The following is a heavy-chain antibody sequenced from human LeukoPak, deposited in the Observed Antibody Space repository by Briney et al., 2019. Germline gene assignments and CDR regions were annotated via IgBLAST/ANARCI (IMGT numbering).Heavy chain of an antibody. Sequence: SETLSLTCSVSGGSISSYYWSWIRQPPGKGLEWIGSISYSGSTNYSPSLEGRVTMSVDTSKNQFSLKLRAVTAADTAVYFCARQELSYGSGSHFDYWGQGILVTVSS. CDR3: ARQELSYGSGSHFDY. J-gene: IGHJ4*02. CDR1: GGSISSYY. D-gene: IGHD3-10*01. V-gene: IGHV4-59*08. CDR2: ISYSGST.